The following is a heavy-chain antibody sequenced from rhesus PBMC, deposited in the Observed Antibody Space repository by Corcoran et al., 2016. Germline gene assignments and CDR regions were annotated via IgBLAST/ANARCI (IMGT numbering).Heavy chain of an antibody. CDR1: GFSFSSYG. CDR2: IYDSSGTP. CDR3: ARNPPGDYSGSYSFDY. Sequence: VQLVETGGGLVQPGGSLKLSCAASGFSFSSYGMSWVRQAPGKGLEWIGYIYDSSGTPYYNPPLKSRFTISKYPAKNQFSLKLSSVTAADTAVYYCARNPPGDYSGSYSFDYWGQGVLVTVSS. D-gene: IGHD3-16*01. J-gene: IGHJ4*01. V-gene: IGHV4S7*01.